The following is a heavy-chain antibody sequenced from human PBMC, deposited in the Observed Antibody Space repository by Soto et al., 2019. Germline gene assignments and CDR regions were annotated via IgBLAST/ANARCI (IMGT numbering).Heavy chain of an antibody. D-gene: IGHD3-10*01. CDR2: TYRGGST. J-gene: IGHJ3*02. CDR1: GFTVSSNY. Sequence: GGSLRLSCAASGFTVSSNYMSWVRQAPGKGLEWVSVTYRGGSTSYADSVEDRFTVSRDNSKNTLYLQMNSLRAEDTAVYYCARHRGGTGSDVFEIWGQGTMVPVSS. CDR3: ARHRGGTGSDVFEI. V-gene: IGHV3-66*04.